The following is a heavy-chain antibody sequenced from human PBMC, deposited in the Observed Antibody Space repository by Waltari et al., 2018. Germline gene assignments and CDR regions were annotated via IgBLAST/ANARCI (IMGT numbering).Heavy chain of an antibody. J-gene: IGHJ4*02. D-gene: IGHD3-10*01. V-gene: IGHV3-7*01. Sequence: EVQLVESGGGLVQPGGSLRLSCLVSGFTFSDYWMSWVRQAPGKGLEWVANIKQEGRDIYYADSVKGRFTISRDNAKNSLYLQMNSLRAEDTAVYYCARDVGNVGGNYWGQGTLVTVSS. CDR1: GFTFSDYW. CDR2: IKQEGRDI. CDR3: ARDVGNVGGNY.